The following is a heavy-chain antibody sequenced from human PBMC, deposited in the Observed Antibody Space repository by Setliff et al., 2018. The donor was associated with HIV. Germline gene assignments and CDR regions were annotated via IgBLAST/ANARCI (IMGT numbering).Heavy chain of an antibody. CDR1: GFTFSNAW. J-gene: IGHJ4*02. CDR2: IKTKTQRGTT. V-gene: IGHV3-15*01. Sequence: GGSLRLSCAAAGFTFSNAWMTWVRQAPGKGLEWVGRIKTKTQRGTTDYAAPAKGRFTISRDDSKNTVYLQMNSLKSEDSALYYCTTGGADWGQGTRVTVSS. CDR3: TTGGAD. D-gene: IGHD3-16*01.